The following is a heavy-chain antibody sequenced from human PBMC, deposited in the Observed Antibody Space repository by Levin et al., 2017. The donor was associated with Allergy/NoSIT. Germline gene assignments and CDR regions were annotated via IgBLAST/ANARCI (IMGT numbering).Heavy chain of an antibody. J-gene: IGHJ3*02. CDR2: ISHREST. D-gene: IGHD4-17*01. CDR3: VVFSLRYGTFDI. V-gene: IGHV4-34*01. Sequence: SETLSLTCAVYGGSFIGYYWSWIRQSPGKGLEWIGEISHRESTTYNPSLRSRVTISLETSGTQFSLRLDSVTAADTGVYYCVVFSLRYGTFDIWGQGTTVTVSS. CDR1: GGSFIGYY.